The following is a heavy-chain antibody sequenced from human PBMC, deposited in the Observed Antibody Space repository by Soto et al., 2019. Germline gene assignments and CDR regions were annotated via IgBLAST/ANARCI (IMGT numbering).Heavy chain of an antibody. Sequence: EVQLVETGGGLIQPGGSLRLSCAASGFTVSRYDMHWVRQDTGKRLEWVSAIGTAGDPYYSDSVKGRFTISRENAENSLFLQMNSLRVGDTAVYYCARKIAEGGGVVAFDIWGQGTMVIISS. CDR2: IGTAGDP. D-gene: IGHD6-13*01. J-gene: IGHJ3*02. CDR1: GFTVSRYD. V-gene: IGHV3-13*05. CDR3: ARKIAEGGGVVAFDI.